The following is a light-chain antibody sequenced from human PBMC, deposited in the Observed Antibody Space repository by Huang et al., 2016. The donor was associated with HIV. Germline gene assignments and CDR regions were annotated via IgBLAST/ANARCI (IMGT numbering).Light chain of an antibody. CDR3: QQYYSTPF. CDR1: QSVSYSSNNKNY. J-gene: IGKJ4*01. Sequence: DIVMTQSPDSLAVSLGERATINCKSSQSVSYSSNNKNYLAWYQQKPGQPPKLLIYWASTRESGVPYRVSGSGSGTDFTLTISSLQAEDVAVYYCQQYYSTPFFGGGTKVEIK. CDR2: WAS. V-gene: IGKV4-1*01.